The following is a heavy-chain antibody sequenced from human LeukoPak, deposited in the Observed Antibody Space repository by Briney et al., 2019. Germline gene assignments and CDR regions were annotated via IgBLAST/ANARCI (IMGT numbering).Heavy chain of an antibody. V-gene: IGHV3-30*19. D-gene: IGHD3-10*01. CDR2: IWYDGSNK. CDR3: ARDGSYYGSGSYYNAGGYFDY. CDR1: GFTFSSYG. Sequence: GGSLRLSCAASGFTFSSYGMHWVRQAPGKGLEWVAVIWYDGSNKYYADSVKGRFTISRDNSKNTLYLQMNSLRAEDTAVYYCARDGSYYGSGSYYNAGGYFDYWGQGTLVTVSS. J-gene: IGHJ4*02.